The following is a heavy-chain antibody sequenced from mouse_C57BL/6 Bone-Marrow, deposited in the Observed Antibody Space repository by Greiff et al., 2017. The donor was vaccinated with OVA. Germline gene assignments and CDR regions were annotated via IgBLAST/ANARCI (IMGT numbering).Heavy chain of an antibody. D-gene: IGHD1-1*01. CDR2: IDPSDSYT. V-gene: IGHV1-50*01. CDR1: GYTFTSYW. J-gene: IGHJ1*03. Sequence: QSGAELVKPGASVKLSCKASGYTFTSYWMQWVKQRPGQGLEWIGEIDPSDSYTNYNQKFKGKATLTVDTSSSTAYMQLSSLTSEDSAVYYCAREYYGSSWYFDVWGTGTTVTVSS. CDR3: AREYYGSSWYFDV.